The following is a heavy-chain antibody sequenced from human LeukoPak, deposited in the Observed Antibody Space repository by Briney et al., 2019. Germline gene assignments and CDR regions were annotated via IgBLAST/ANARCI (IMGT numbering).Heavy chain of an antibody. J-gene: IGHJ6*04. CDR3: ATTYSSSWYVSHYYYGMDV. D-gene: IGHD6-13*01. CDR2: FDPEDGET. V-gene: IGHV1-24*01. CDR1: GYTLTELS. Sequence: ASVKVSCKVSGYTLTELSMHWVRQAPGKGLEWMGGFDPEDGETIYARKFQGRVTMTEDTSTDTAYMELSSLRSEDTAVYYCATTYSSSWYVSHYYYGMDVWGKGTTVTVSS.